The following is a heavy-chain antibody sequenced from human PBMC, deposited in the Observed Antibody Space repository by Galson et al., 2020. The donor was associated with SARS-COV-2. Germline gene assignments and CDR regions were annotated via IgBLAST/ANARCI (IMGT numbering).Heavy chain of an antibody. V-gene: IGHV3-30*04. CDR1: GFTFTTYA. J-gene: IGHJ4*02. D-gene: IGHD2-2*01. CDR3: ARDVDVVPEAYLEH. Sequence: SCAASGFTFTTYAMHWVRQAPGKGLEWVAVVSYDGTNKYYADSVKGRFTISRDNSKNTLFLQMNSLRAEDTAVYYCARDVDVVPEAYLEHWGQGTLVTVST. CDR2: VSYDGTNK.